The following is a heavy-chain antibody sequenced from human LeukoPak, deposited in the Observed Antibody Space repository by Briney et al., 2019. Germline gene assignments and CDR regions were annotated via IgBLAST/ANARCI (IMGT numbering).Heavy chain of an antibody. CDR2: IYYSGST. J-gene: IGHJ3*02. D-gene: IGHD3-10*01. CDR3: AKSYMVDDAFDM. Sequence: SETLSLTCTVSGGSLSGGSYYWSWIRQPPGKGLEWIGYIYYSGSTNYNPSLKSRVTISVDTSKNQFSLKLSSVTAADTAVYYCAKSYMVDDAFDMWGQGTMVTVSS. CDR1: GGSLSGGSYY. V-gene: IGHV4-61*01.